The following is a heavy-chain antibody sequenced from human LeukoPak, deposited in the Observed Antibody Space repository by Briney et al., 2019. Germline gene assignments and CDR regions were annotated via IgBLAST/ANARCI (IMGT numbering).Heavy chain of an antibody. Sequence: PSETLSLTCSVSGGSTSDYYWNWIRQPAGQGLEWLGRIYYTGNTAYNPSLETRLTMSLDTAKNQFSLNVASVTAPDTACCSFAGGGTLFTYFDSWGQGTLVTVSS. V-gene: IGHV4-4*07. CDR2: IYYTGNT. J-gene: IGHJ4*02. CDR3: AGGGTLFTYFDS. D-gene: IGHD3-10*02. CDR1: GGSTSDYY.